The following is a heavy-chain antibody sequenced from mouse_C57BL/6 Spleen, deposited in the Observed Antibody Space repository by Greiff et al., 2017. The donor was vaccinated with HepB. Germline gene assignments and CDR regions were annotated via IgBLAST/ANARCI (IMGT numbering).Heavy chain of an antibody. CDR3: ARWIYDGYYEGFAY. CDR1: GYTFTDYN. D-gene: IGHD2-3*01. J-gene: IGHJ3*01. V-gene: IGHV1-22*01. Sequence: EVQLQQSGPELVKPGASVKMSCKASGYTFTDYNMHWVKQSHGKSLEWIGYINPNNGGTSYNQKFKGKATLTVNKSSSTAYMELRSLTSEDSAVYYCARWIYDGYYEGFAYWGQGTLVTVSA. CDR2: INPNNGGT.